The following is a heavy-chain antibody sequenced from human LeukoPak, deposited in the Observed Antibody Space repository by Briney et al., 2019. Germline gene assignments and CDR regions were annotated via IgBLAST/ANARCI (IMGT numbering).Heavy chain of an antibody. J-gene: IGHJ4*02. Sequence: GGSLRLSCAVSGFTFSNFAMSRVRQAPGRGLEWISTISGSAGSTHYADSVKGRFTISRDNSKNTLYLQMNGLRAEDTAVYYCAKDPDYYGSESYLNYWGQGTLVTVSS. V-gene: IGHV3-23*01. CDR3: AKDPDYYGSESYLNY. CDR1: GFTFSNFA. D-gene: IGHD3-10*01. CDR2: ISGSAGST.